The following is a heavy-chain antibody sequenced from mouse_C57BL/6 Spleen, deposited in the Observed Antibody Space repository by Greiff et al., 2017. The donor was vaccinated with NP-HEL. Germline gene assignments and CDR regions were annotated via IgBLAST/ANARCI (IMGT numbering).Heavy chain of an antibody. D-gene: IGHD2-3*01. V-gene: IGHV1-66*01. Sequence: VQLQQSGPELVKPGASVKISCKASGYSFTSYYIHWVKQRPGQGLEWIGWIYPGSGNTKYNEKFKGKATLTADTSSSTAYMQLSSLTSEDSAVYYCARDDGYPYYFDYWGQGTTLTVSS. CDR1: GYSFTSYY. CDR2: IYPGSGNT. CDR3: ARDDGYPYYFDY. J-gene: IGHJ2*01.